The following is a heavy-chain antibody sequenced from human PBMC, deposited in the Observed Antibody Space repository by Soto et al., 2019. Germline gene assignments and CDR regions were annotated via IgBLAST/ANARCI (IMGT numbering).Heavy chain of an antibody. D-gene: IGHD6-19*01. V-gene: IGHV3-30*18. CDR2: ISYDGSNK. CDR3: AKDDGSGWYDYPEYYYYGMDV. CDR1: GFTFSSYG. Sequence: GGSLRLSCAASGFTFSSYGMHWVRQAPGKGLEWVAVISYDGSNKYYADSVKGRFTISRDNSKNTLYLQMNSLRAEDTAVYYCAKDDGSGWYDYPEYYYYGMDVWGQGTTVTVSS. J-gene: IGHJ6*02.